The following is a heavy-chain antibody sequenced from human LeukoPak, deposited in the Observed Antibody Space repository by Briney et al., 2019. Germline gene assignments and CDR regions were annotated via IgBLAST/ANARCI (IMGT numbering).Heavy chain of an antibody. Sequence: PGGSLRLSCAASGFTFSSYAMSWVRQAPGKGLEWVSAISGSGGSTYYADSVKGRFTISRDNSKNTLYLQMNSLKTEDTAVYYCTTDRYYDILTGYHTVGYWGQGTLVTVSS. CDR1: GFTFSSYA. D-gene: IGHD3-9*01. V-gene: IGHV3-23*01. CDR3: TTDRYYDILTGYHTVGY. J-gene: IGHJ4*02. CDR2: ISGSGGST.